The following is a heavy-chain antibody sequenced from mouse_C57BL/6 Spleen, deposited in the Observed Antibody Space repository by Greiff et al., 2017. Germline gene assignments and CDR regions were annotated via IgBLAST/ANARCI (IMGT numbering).Heavy chain of an antibody. CDR2: IYPGDGDT. CDR1: GYAFSSYW. V-gene: IGHV1-80*01. J-gene: IGHJ1*03. D-gene: IGHD1-1*01. CDR3: ARKDYYGSSYDWYFDV. Sequence: QVQLKESGAELVKPGASVKISCKASGYAFSSYWMNWVKQRPGKGLEWIGQIYPGDGDTNYNGKFKGKATLTADKSSSTAYMKLSSLTSEDYAVYFCARKDYYGSSYDWYFDVWGTGTTVTVSS.